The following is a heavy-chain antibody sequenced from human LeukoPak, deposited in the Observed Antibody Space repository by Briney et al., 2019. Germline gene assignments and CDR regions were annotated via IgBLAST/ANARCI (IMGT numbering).Heavy chain of an antibody. CDR1: GYTFTGYY. J-gene: IGHJ4*02. Sequence: ASVTLSCKASGYTFTGYYVHWVRQAPGQGLEWMGWINPNSGGTNYAQKFQGRVTMTRDTSISAAYMELSRLRSDDTAVYYCARERTLTSCYDYWGEGTLVSVSS. V-gene: IGHV1-2*02. CDR2: INPNSGGT. D-gene: IGHD2-15*01. CDR3: ARERTLTSCYDY.